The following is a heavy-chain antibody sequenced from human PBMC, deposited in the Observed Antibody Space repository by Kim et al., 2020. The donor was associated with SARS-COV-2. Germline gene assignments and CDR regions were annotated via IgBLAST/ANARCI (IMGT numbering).Heavy chain of an antibody. V-gene: IGHV1-18*01. CDR3: ARDHSSGCLDFDS. J-gene: IGHJ4*02. Sequence: KKLQDRVTMTTDTYTRTAYMELRSLRSDDTAVYYCARDHSSGCLDFDSWGQGTLVTVSS. D-gene: IGHD6-19*01.